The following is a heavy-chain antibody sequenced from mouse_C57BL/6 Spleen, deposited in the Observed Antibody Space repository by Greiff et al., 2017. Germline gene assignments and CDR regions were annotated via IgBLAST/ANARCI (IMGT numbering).Heavy chain of an antibody. D-gene: IGHD2-4*01. V-gene: IGHV1-9*01. CDR1: GYTFTGYW. J-gene: IGHJ3*01. CDR3: ARCASIYYEYDGDAY. Sequence: VQLQQSGAELMKPGASVKLSCKATGYTFTGYWIEWVKQRPGHGLEWIGEILPGSGSTNYTEKFKGKATVTADTSSTTANMQLISLTTEDAAIYYGARCASIYYEYDGDAYWGQGTLVTVSA. CDR2: ILPGSGST.